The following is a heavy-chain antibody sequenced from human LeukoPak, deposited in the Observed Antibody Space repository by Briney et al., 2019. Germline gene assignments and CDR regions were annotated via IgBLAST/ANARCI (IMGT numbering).Heavy chain of an antibody. Sequence: SETLSLTCAVYGGSFSGHYWSWIRQPPGKGLEWIGEINHSGSTNYNPSLKSRVTISVDTSKNQFSLKLSSVTAADTAVYYCASSYGYWYYFDYWGQGTLVTVSS. CDR3: ASSYGYWYYFDY. D-gene: IGHD4-17*01. CDR2: INHSGST. CDR1: GGSFSGHY. V-gene: IGHV4-34*01. J-gene: IGHJ4*02.